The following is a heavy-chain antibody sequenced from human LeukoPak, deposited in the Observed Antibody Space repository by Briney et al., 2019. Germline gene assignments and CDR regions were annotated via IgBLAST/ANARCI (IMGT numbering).Heavy chain of an antibody. V-gene: IGHV4-34*01. J-gene: IGHJ4*02. CDR3: AREHLHCSSTSCSRYYFDY. CDR2: INHSGST. CDR1: GGSFSGYY. Sequence: PSETLSLTCAVYGGSFSGYYWSWIRQPPGKGLEWIGEINHSGSTNYNPSLKSRVTISVDTSKNQFSLKLSSVTAADTAVYYCAREHLHCSSTSCSRYYFDYWGQGTLVTVSS. D-gene: IGHD2-2*01.